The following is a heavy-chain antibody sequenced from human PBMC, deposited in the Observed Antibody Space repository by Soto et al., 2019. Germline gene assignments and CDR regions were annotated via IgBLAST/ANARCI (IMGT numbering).Heavy chain of an antibody. J-gene: IGHJ6*02. Sequence: QVQLVQSGAEVKKPGASVKISCKASGYTFTNYYLHWVRRAPGQGLDWMGIINPGGDFTNYAQKFQVRLTMTRDTSTSTVYMELSSLRSEDTAVYYCARVLFTFPKAYYGLDVWGQGTTVTVSS. CDR3: ARVLFTFPKAYYGLDV. V-gene: IGHV1-46*01. CDR2: INPGGDFT. CDR1: GYTFTNYY. D-gene: IGHD3-10*02.